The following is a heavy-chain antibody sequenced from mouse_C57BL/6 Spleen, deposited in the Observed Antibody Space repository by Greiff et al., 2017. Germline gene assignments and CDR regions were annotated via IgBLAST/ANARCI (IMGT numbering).Heavy chain of an antibody. V-gene: IGHV5-4*01. CDR3: ARDSNYSWFAY. D-gene: IGHD2-5*01. J-gene: IGHJ3*01. CDR1: GFTFSSYA. Sequence: EVKVVESGGGLVKPGGSLKLSCAASGFTFSSYAMSWVRQTPEKRLEWVATISDGGSYTYYPDNVKGRFTISRDNAKNNLCLQMSHLKSEDTAIYYGARDSNYSWFAYWGQGTLVTVSA. CDR2: ISDGGSYT.